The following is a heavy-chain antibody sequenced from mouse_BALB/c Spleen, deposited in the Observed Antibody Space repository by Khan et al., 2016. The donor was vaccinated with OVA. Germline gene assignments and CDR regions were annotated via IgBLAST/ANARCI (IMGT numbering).Heavy chain of an antibody. D-gene: IGHD4-1*01. J-gene: IGHJ3*01. V-gene: IGHV5-6*01. CDR1: GFTFSSYG. CDR2: ISSAGDYT. CDR3: ASHLTGSFAY. Sequence: EVQGVESGGDLVKPGGSLKLSCAASGFTFSSYGMSWVRQTPDKRLEWVATISSAGDYTYYQDNVKGRFTISRDNAKNTLYLQMSSLKSEDTAMFYCASHLTGSFAYWGQGTLVTVSA.